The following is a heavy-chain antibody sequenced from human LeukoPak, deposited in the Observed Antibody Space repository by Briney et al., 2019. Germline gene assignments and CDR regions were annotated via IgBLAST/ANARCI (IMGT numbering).Heavy chain of an antibody. CDR2: ISYAGST. D-gene: IGHD3-10*01. J-gene: IGHJ5*02. CDR1: GASMNTTNFY. V-gene: IGHV4-39*01. Sequence: SETLSLTCTVSGASMNTTNFYWGWIRQPPGKGLESIGSISYAGSTYSNPSLNSRVTISVDTSKNQFSLKLSSVTAADTAVYFCARQGTMTRGGYWHDPWGQGTLVIVSS. CDR3: ARQGTMTRGGYWHDP.